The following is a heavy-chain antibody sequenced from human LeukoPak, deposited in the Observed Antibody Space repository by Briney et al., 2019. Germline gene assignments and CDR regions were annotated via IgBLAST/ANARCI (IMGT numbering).Heavy chain of an antibody. D-gene: IGHD2-2*01. J-gene: IGHJ6*02. CDR2: IIPILNIT. V-gene: IGHV1-69*02. CDR1: GGTFSSYT. Sequence: SVKVSCKASGGTFSSYTISWVRQAPGQGLEWMGRIIPILNITDYAQNFQGRVTLTADKSTSTAYMELSTLRSEDTAVYYCAKDGVVVVATSVYYYYYGMDVWGQRTTVTVSS. CDR3: AKDGVVVVATSVYYYYYGMDV.